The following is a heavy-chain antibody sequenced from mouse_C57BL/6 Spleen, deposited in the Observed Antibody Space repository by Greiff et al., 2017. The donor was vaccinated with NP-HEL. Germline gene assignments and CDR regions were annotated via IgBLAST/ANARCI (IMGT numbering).Heavy chain of an antibody. CDR1: GYTFTSYW. CDR2: IHPNSGST. D-gene: IGHD1-1*01. Sequence: QVQLQQPGAELVKPGASVKLSCKASGYTFTSYWMHWVKQRPGQGLEWIGMIHPNSGSTNYNQKFKGKATLTVDKSSSTAYMQLSSLTSEDSAVYYCAILIGSSYDYAMDYWGQGTSVTVSS. V-gene: IGHV1-64*01. CDR3: AILIGSSYDYAMDY. J-gene: IGHJ4*01.